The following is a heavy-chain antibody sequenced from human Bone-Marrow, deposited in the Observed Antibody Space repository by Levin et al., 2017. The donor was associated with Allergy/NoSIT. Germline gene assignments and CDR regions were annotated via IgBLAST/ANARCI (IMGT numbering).Heavy chain of an antibody. D-gene: IGHD2-8*01. J-gene: IGHJ4*02. Sequence: ASVKVSCKTSGYTFNTFGISWVRQAPGQGLEWVGWISAYNGNTNEAQKVQGRLTMTTDTSTSTADMELRSLTSDDTAVYYCARGKNGVVDYWGQGTLVTVSS. V-gene: IGHV1-18*01. CDR2: ISAYNGNT. CDR3: ARGKNGVVDY. CDR1: GYTFNTFG.